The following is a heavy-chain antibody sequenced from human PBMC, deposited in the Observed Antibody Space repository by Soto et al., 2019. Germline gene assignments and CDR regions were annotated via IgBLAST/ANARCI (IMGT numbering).Heavy chain of an antibody. Sequence: QVQLVQSGAEVKKPGSSVKVSCKASGGTFSSYAISWVRQAPGQGLEWMGGIIPIFGTANYAQKFQGRVTITADESTSTAYMELSSLSSEDTAVYYCAGGEDYYDSSGYYYFDYWGQGTLVTVSS. CDR2: IIPIFGTA. J-gene: IGHJ4*02. V-gene: IGHV1-69*01. CDR3: AGGEDYYDSSGYYYFDY. D-gene: IGHD3-22*01. CDR1: GGTFSSYA.